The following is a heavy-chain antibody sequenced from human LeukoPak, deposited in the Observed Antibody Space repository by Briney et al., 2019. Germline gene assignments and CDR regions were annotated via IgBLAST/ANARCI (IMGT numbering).Heavy chain of an antibody. CDR2: ISYDGSNK. J-gene: IGHJ4*02. CDR3: AKDIRRFLEWCDY. D-gene: IGHD3-3*01. CDR1: AFTFSSYG. V-gene: IGHV3-30*18. Sequence: GRSLRLSCAASAFTFSSYGMHWVRQAPGKGLEWVAVISYDGSNKYYADSVKDRFSISRDNSKNTLYLQMNSLRAEDTAVYYCAKDIRRFLEWCDYWGQGTLVTVSS.